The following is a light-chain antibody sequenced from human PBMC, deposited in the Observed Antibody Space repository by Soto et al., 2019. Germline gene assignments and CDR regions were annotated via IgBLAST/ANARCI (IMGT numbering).Light chain of an antibody. V-gene: IGKV1-5*03. CDR1: QSIGSE. Sequence: DIQMTQSPSTLSASVGDRVTITCRASQSIGSELAWYQQKPGKAPKLLIYKASSLERRVPSRFSGSISGTDFTLTISSLQPDDFATYYCQNYNSFPLIFGGGTKVEIK. J-gene: IGKJ4*01. CDR2: KAS. CDR3: QNYNSFPLI.